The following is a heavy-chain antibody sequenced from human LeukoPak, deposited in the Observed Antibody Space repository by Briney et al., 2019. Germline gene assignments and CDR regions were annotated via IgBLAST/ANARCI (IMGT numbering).Heavy chain of an antibody. CDR3: TTPRYYDFWSGYLEGFDY. Sequence: GGSLRLSCAASGFTFSNAWMSWVRQAPGKGLEWVGRIKSKTDGGTTDYAAPVKGRFTISRDDSKNTLYLQMNSLKTEDTAVYYCTTPRYYDFWSGYLEGFDYWGQGTLVTVSS. D-gene: IGHD3-3*01. CDR2: IKSKTDGGTT. CDR1: GFTFSNAW. V-gene: IGHV3-15*01. J-gene: IGHJ4*02.